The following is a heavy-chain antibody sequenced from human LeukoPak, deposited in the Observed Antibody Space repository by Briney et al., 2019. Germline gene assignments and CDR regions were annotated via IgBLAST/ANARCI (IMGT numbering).Heavy chain of an antibody. CDR2: IKRDGSEQ. V-gene: IGHV3-7*01. J-gene: IGHJ4*02. D-gene: IGHD4-17*01. CDR1: GFTFSRYY. Sequence: PGGSLRLSCAASGFTFSRYYMNWVRQAPGKGLEWVASIKRDGSEQDYVDSVKGRFTISRDNAKNSLYLQMNSLRAEDTAVYYCAKAPTVTYFDYWGQGTLVTVSS. CDR3: AKAPTVTYFDY.